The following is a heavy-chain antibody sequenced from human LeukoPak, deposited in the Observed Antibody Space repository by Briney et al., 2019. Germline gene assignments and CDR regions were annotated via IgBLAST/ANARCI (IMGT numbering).Heavy chain of an antibody. V-gene: IGHV3-48*01. Sequence: GGSLRLSCAASGFTFSSYSMNWVRQAPGKGLEWVSYISRSSSTIYYADSVKGRFTISRDNAKNSLYLQMNSLRAEDTAVYYCARAYGDYPFDYWGQGTLVTVSS. J-gene: IGHJ4*02. D-gene: IGHD4-17*01. CDR3: ARAYGDYPFDY. CDR2: ISRSSSTI. CDR1: GFTFSSYS.